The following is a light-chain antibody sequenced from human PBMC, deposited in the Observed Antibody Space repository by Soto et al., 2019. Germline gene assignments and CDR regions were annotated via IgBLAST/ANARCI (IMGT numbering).Light chain of an antibody. J-gene: IGKJ3*01. V-gene: IGKV3-15*01. CDR3: QQYNNWPFT. CDR1: QSVSSN. Sequence: EIVMTQSPATLSVSPGERATLSCRASQSVSSNLAWYQQKPGQAPRLLIYGASSRATGIPARFSGSGSGTDFSLTITTLQSEDFPVYYCQQYNNWPFTFGPGPKVDIK. CDR2: GAS.